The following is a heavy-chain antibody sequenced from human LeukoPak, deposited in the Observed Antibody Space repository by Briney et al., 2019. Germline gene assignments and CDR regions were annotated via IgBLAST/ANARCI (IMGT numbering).Heavy chain of an antibody. CDR2: INPNSGGT. CDR3: ARDLIAVADVWGWFDP. V-gene: IGHV1-2*02. CDR1: GYTFTGYY. D-gene: IGHD6-19*01. Sequence: ASVKVSCKASGYTFTGYYMRWVRQAPGQGLEWMGWINPNSGGTNYAQKFQGRVTMTRDTSISTAYMELSRLRSDDTAVYYCARDLIAVADVWGWFDPWGQGTLVTVSS. J-gene: IGHJ5*02.